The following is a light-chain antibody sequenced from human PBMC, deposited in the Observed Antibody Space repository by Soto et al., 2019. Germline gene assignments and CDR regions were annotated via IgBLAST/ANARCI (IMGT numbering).Light chain of an antibody. CDR1: TGAVTSGYY. CDR3: LLYYGGQLGV. CDR2: STN. V-gene: IGLV7-43*01. Sequence: QTVVTQEPSLTVSPGGTVTLTCASNTGAVTSGYYPNWFQQKPGQAPRALIYSTNNKYSWTPARFSGSLLGGKAALTLSGVQPEDEAGYYCLLYYGGQLGVFGGGTKLTVL. J-gene: IGLJ2*01.